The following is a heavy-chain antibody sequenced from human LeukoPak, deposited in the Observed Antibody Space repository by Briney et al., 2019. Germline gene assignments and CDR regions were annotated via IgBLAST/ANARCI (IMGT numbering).Heavy chain of an antibody. D-gene: IGHD1-14*01. CDR2: INGDGSTT. CDR3: ARGTIYGLDAFDI. J-gene: IGHJ3*02. CDR1: GFTFSSYW. V-gene: IGHV3-74*01. Sequence: PGGSLRLSCAASGFTFSSYWMHWVRQAPGKGLVWVSRINGDGSTTSYADSVKGQFTISRDYAKDTLYLQMNSLRAEDTAVYYCARGTIYGLDAFDIWGQGTMVTVSS.